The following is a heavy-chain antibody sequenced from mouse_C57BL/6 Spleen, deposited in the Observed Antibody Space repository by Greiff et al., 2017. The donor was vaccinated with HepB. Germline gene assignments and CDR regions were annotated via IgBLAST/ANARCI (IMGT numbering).Heavy chain of an antibody. CDR2: IYPRDGST. CDR1: GYTFTSYD. Sequence: QVQLKESGPELVKPGASVKLSCKASGYTFTSYDINWVKQRPGQGLEWIGWIYPRDGSTKYNEKFKGKATLTVDTSSSTAYMERHSLTSEDSAVYFCAKRISHFDYWGQGTTLTVSS. CDR3: AKRISHFDY. J-gene: IGHJ2*01. V-gene: IGHV1-85*01.